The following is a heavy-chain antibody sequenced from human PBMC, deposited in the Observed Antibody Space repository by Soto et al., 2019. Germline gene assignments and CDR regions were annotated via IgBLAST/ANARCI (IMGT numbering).Heavy chain of an antibody. V-gene: IGHV4-59*01. D-gene: IGHD6-6*01. Sequence: PSETLSLTCTVSGGSISSYYWSWIRQPPGKGLEWIGYIYYSGSTNYNPSLKSRVTISVDTSKNQFSLKLSSVTAADTAVYYCARRGNSSSSLRWFDPWGQGTLVTVSS. CDR2: IYYSGST. J-gene: IGHJ5*02. CDR3: ARRGNSSSSLRWFDP. CDR1: GGSISSYY.